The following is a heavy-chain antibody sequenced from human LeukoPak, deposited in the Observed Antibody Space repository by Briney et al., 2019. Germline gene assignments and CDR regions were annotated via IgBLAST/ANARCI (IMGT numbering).Heavy chain of an antibody. J-gene: IGHJ4*02. D-gene: IGHD5-18*01. CDR3: ARDSSYGCIDY. V-gene: IGHV3-21*01. CDR1: GFTFSSYS. CDR2: ISSSSSYI. Sequence: GGSQRLSCAASGFTFSSYSMNWVRQAPGKGLEWVSSISSSSSYIYYADSVKGRFTISRDNAKNSLYLQMNSLRAEDTAVYYCARDSSYGCIDYWGQGTLVTVSS.